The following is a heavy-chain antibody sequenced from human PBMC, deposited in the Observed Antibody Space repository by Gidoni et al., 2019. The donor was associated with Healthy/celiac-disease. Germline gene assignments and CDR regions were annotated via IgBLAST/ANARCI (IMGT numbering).Heavy chain of an antibody. Sequence: QVQLQASCPVLVKPSDTLSPSCTVSGGSIISFYWSWIRQPAGKGLEWIGRIYTSGSTNYNPSLKSRVTRSVDTSKNQFSLKLSSVTAADTAVYYCAREPLAVAEQYYYYGMDVWGQGTTVTVSS. D-gene: IGHD6-19*01. CDR2: IYTSGST. CDR1: GGSIISFY. V-gene: IGHV4-4*07. CDR3: AREPLAVAEQYYYYGMDV. J-gene: IGHJ6*02.